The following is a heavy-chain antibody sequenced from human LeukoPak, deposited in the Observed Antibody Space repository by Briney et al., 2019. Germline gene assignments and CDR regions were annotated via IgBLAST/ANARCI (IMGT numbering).Heavy chain of an antibody. Sequence: GGSLRLSCAASGFTFSTYAMHWVRQAPGKGLEWVAVISYDGSSKYYADSVKGRFTISRDNSKNTLYLQMNSLRAEDTAVYYCARARSSSTSPLFGWCDPWGQGTLVTVSS. J-gene: IGHJ5*02. CDR1: GFTFSTYA. CDR2: ISYDGSSK. D-gene: IGHD6-13*01. V-gene: IGHV3-30*04. CDR3: ARARSSSTSPLFGWCDP.